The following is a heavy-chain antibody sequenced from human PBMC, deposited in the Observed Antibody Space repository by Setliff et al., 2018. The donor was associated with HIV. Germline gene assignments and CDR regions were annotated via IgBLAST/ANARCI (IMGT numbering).Heavy chain of an antibody. CDR2: VYWDDHK. D-gene: IGHD3-3*01. V-gene: IGHV2-5*02. J-gene: IGHJ6*02. CDR1: GFTLITSDEG. CDR3: ARDNLYYNLYDGSPVYGMDV. Sequence: SGPTLVNPAQTLTLTCSFSGFTLITSDEGVAWIRQPPGKALEWLALVYWDDHKHYSPSLKSRLTITKDTSRHQVVLTMTNMDPVDTGVYYCARDNLYYNLYDGSPVYGMDVWGQGTTVTV.